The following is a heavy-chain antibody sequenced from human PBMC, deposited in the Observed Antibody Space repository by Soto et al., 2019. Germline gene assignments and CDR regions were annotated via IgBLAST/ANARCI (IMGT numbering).Heavy chain of an antibody. D-gene: IGHD2-21*02. V-gene: IGHV3-66*01. Sequence: PGGSLRLSCAASGFTVSSNFMSWVRQTAGKGLEWVSVIYSGGTTYYADSVKGRFTISRDNSKNTLYLQMNSLRAEDTAVYYCARDRPTCGGDCYTYRVFYPWGQGTLVTVSS. J-gene: IGHJ5*02. CDR1: GFTVSSNF. CDR3: ARDRPTCGGDCYTYRVFYP. CDR2: IYSGGTT.